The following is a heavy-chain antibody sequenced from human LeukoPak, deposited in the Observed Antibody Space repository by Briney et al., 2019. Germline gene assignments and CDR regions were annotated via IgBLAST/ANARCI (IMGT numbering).Heavy chain of an antibody. V-gene: IGHV3-48*03. CDR3: ARNLAY. CDR2: MSSSGSTI. CDR1: GFTFSSYE. J-gene: IGHJ4*02. Sequence: PGGSLRLPCAASGFTFSSYEMNWVRQAPGEGLEWLSYMSSSGSTIYYADSVKGRFTISRDNAKSSLYLQMNNVRAEDTAVYFCARNLAYWGQGTLVTVSS.